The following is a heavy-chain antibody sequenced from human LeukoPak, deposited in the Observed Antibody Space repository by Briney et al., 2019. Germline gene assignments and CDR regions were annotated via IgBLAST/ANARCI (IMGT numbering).Heavy chain of an antibody. J-gene: IGHJ6*02. CDR3: GGPGASDYGMDV. CDR2: IGSSSLFI. Sequence: GGSLRLSCLASGLTFSSYSMNWVRQAPGKGLEWVSSIGSSSLFIYYADSVKGRFTISRDNANNSLYLQMNSLRAEDTAVYYCGGPGASDYGMDVWGQGTTVTVSS. V-gene: IGHV3-21*01. CDR1: GLTFSSYS. D-gene: IGHD3-10*01.